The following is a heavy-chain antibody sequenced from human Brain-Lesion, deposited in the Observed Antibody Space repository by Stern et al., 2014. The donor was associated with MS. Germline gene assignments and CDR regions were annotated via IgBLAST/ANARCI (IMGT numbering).Heavy chain of an antibody. CDR3: ARAQRGITIFGVVTDYYYLGMDV. CDR1: GYIFTGYY. Sequence: VRLVESGAEVKKPGASVKVSCKTSGYIFTGYYIHWVRKASGQGLEWMAWINPNTGGTKHGKKFQGSGTMSRDTAISTGYAGLSSLTSDDTAVYYCARAQRGITIFGVVTDYYYLGMDVWGQGTTVTVFS. D-gene: IGHD3-3*01. J-gene: IGHJ6*02. CDR2: INPNTGGT. V-gene: IGHV1-2*02.